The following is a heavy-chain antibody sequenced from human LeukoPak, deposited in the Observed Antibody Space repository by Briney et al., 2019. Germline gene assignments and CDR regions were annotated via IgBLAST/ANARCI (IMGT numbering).Heavy chain of an antibody. CDR2: ISAYNGNT. V-gene: IGHV1-18*04. D-gene: IGHD3-9*01. CDR3: ARVAYYDILTGYYETAKNDY. J-gene: IGHJ4*02. Sequence: ASVKVSCKASGYTFTSYGISWVRQAPGQGLEWMGWISAYNGNTNYAQKLQGRVTMTTDTSTSTAYVELRSLRSDDTAVYYCARVAYYDILTGYYETAKNDYWGQGTLVTVSS. CDR1: GYTFTSYG.